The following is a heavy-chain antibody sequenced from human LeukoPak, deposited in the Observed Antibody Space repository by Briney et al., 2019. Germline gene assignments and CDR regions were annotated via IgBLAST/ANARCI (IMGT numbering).Heavy chain of an antibody. CDR2: ISPSGNSK. D-gene: IGHD3-10*01. CDR3: VRDFLGESGAGGY. Sequence: GSLRLSFATSTFTFSSYTMNWVRQAPGKGLEWVSSISPSGNSKYHAASVKGRFTISRDNAENSLYMQMNSLRAEDTGVYYCVRDFLGESGAGGYWGQGTLVTVSS. J-gene: IGHJ4*02. V-gene: IGHV3-21*01. CDR1: TFTFSSYT.